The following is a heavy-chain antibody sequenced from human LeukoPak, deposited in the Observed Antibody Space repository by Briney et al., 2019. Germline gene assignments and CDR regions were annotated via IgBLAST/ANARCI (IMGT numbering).Heavy chain of an antibody. D-gene: IGHD6-13*01. Sequence: GASLKISSKGSGSRFTSYWSGWVRQTPGKGLEWMGGIYLGGSDKRYSPSVQGQVTISGDKSISTAYLQWSSLKASDTAVYYCARRGGGIAAAGRPTLVYWGQGTLVTVSS. J-gene: IGHJ4*02. CDR1: GSRFTSYW. CDR3: ARRGGGIAAAGRPTLVY. V-gene: IGHV5-51*01. CDR2: IYLGGSDK.